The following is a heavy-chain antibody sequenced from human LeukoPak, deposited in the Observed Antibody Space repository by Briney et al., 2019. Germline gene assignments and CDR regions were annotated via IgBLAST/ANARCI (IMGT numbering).Heavy chain of an antibody. V-gene: IGHV1-24*01. D-gene: IGHD3-16*02. CDR2: FDPEDGET. CDR1: GYTFTNYA. CDR3: ATEHVRYDYVWGSYRFMLDY. Sequence: ASVKVSCKASGYTFTNYAVNWVRQAPGKGLEWMGGFDPEDGETIYAQKFQGRVTMTEDTSTDTAYMELGSLRSEDTAVYYCATEHVRYDYVWGSYRFMLDYWGQGTLVTVSS. J-gene: IGHJ4*02.